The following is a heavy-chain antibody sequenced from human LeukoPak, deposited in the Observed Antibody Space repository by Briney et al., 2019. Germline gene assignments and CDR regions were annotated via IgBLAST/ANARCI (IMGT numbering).Heavy chain of an antibody. CDR2: IYHGGST. J-gene: IGHJ3*02. CDR1: GYSISSGYY. Sequence: SETLSLTCTVSGYSISSGYYWGWIRQPPGKGLEWIGSIYHGGSTYYNPSLKSRVTISVDTSKNQFSLKLSSVTAADTAVYYCARATTQITIFGVVTVGAFDIWGQGTMVTVSS. CDR3: ARATTQITIFGVVTVGAFDI. V-gene: IGHV4-38-2*02. D-gene: IGHD3-3*01.